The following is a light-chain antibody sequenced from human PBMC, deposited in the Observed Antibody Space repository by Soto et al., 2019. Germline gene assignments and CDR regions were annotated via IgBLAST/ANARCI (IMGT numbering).Light chain of an antibody. J-gene: IGLJ1*01. CDR1: SGDVGGYNY. CDR2: EVS. CDR3: SSYAGSNTDYV. V-gene: IGLV2-8*01. Sequence: QSALTQPPSASGSPGQSVTISCTGTSGDVGGYNYVSWYQQHPGKVPKLMIYEVSKRPSGVPDRFSGSKSGNTASLTVSGLQAEDEADYYCSSYAGSNTDYVFGTGTKLTVL.